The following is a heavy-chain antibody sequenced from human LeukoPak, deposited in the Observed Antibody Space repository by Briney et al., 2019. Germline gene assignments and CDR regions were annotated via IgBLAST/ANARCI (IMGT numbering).Heavy chain of an antibody. CDR3: ARDTWYRGSPG. CDR2: IYHSGST. J-gene: IGHJ4*02. D-gene: IGHD1-26*01. V-gene: IGHV4-59*12. CDR1: GGSISSYY. Sequence: PSETLSLTCTISGGSISSYYWSWIRQPPGKGLEWIGYIYHSGSTYYNPSLKSRVTISVDRSKNQFSLKLSSVTAADTAVYYCARDTWYRGSPGWGQGTLVTVSS.